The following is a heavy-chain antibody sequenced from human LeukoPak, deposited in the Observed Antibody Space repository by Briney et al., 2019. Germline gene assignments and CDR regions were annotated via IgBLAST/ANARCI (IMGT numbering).Heavy chain of an antibody. CDR2: IYYSGGT. V-gene: IGHV4-59*08. Sequence: SETLSLTCTVSGGSVTSYYCNWVRQPPGRGLEWIGYIYYSGGTNYNPSLESRVTISLDTAKNQFSLKLRSVTAEDTAVYYCATTGATSPYSASWFNIEYWGQGALVTVSS. D-gene: IGHD6-13*01. CDR1: GGSVTSYY. J-gene: IGHJ4*02. CDR3: ATTGATSPYSASWFNIEY.